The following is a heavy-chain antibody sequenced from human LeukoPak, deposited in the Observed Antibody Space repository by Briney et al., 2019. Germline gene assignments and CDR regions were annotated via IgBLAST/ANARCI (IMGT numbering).Heavy chain of an antibody. Sequence: ASVKVSCKASGGTFSSYAISWVRQAPGQGLEWMGRIIPILGIANYAQKFQGRVTITADKSTSTAYMELSSLRSDDTAVYYCARIVVVPARRVYYYYGMDVWGQGTTVTVSS. J-gene: IGHJ6*02. CDR2: IIPILGIA. V-gene: IGHV1-69*04. CDR1: GGTFSSYA. CDR3: ARIVVVPARRVYYYYGMDV. D-gene: IGHD2-2*01.